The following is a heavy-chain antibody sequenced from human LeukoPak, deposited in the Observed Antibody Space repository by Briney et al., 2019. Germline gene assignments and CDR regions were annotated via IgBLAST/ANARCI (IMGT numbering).Heavy chain of an antibody. V-gene: IGHV3-23*01. Sequence: PGGSLRLSCAASGFTFSNYALSWVRQAPGKGLEWVSAITGNSGTTYYTESVKGRFTISRDNSMNTLYLQMNSLRAEDTAVYYCAKGAILTGYPQYFQHWGQGTLVTVSS. CDR3: AKGAILTGYPQYFQH. D-gene: IGHD3-9*01. J-gene: IGHJ1*01. CDR2: ITGNSGTT. CDR1: GFTFSNYA.